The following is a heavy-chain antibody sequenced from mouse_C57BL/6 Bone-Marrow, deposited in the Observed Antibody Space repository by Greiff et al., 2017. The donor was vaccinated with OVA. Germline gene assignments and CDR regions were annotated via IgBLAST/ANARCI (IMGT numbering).Heavy chain of an antibody. Sequence: VQLQQSGPELVKPGASVKISCKASGYTFTDYYMNWVKQSHGKSLEWIGDINPNNGGTSYNQKFKGKATLTVDKSSSTAYMELRSLTSEDSAVYYCAYYYGSAFAYWGQGTLVTVSA. D-gene: IGHD1-1*01. CDR2: INPNNGGT. V-gene: IGHV1-26*01. CDR1: GYTFTDYY. J-gene: IGHJ3*01. CDR3: AYYYGSAFAY.